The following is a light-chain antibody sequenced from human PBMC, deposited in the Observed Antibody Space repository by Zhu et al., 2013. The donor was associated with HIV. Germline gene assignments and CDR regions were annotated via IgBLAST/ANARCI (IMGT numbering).Light chain of an antibody. V-gene: IGLV3-1*01. J-gene: IGLJ3*02. Sequence: SYKLTQPPSVSVSPGQTASITCSGDKLGDKYACWYQQKPGQSPVLVIYQNTKRPSGIPERFSGSNSGNTATLTISGTQAMDEADYYCQAWDTQYCGVFGGGT. CDR1: KLGDKY. CDR3: QAWDTQYCGV. CDR2: QNT.